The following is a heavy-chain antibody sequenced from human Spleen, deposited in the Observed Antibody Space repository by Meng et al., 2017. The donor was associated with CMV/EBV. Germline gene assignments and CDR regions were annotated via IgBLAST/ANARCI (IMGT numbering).Heavy chain of an antibody. J-gene: IGHJ4*02. Sequence: GGSLRLSCAASGFTFSTYDMNWVRQAPGKGLEWVSSISSSSSYIYYEDSVKGRFTISRDNAKNSLYLQMNSLRAEDTALYYCAKEDYWGQGTLVTVSS. V-gene: IGHV3-21*04. CDR2: ISSSSSYI. CDR1: GFTFSTYD. CDR3: AKEDY.